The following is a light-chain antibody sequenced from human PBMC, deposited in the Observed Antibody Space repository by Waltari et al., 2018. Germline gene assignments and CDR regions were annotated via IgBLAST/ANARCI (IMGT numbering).Light chain of an antibody. CDR2: WAS. J-gene: IGKJ5*01. CDR1: QTLLYSSNNKNY. Sequence: DIVMTQSPDSLAVSLGERATINCKSSQTLLYSSNNKNYLAWYQQKPGQPPKLRIYWASARESGVPDRFSGSGSGTDFTLTISSLQAKDVAVYYCQQYYSTPPTFGQGTRLEIK. CDR3: QQYYSTPPT. V-gene: IGKV4-1*01.